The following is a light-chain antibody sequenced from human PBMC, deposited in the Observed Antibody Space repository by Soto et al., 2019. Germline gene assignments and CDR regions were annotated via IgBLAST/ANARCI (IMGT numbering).Light chain of an antibody. J-gene: IGKJ1*01. CDR3: QQYGSSRWT. Sequence: IVLTQSPGTLSLSAGERATLSCRASQGISSSYLGWYQQKPGQAPRLLIYGTSSRATGIPDRFSGSGSGTDFTLTISRLEPEDFAVYYCQQYGSSRWTFGQGTKVDIK. V-gene: IGKV3-20*01. CDR1: QGISSSY. CDR2: GTS.